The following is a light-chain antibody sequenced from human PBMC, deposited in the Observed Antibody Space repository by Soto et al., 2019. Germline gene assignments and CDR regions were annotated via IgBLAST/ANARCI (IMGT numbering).Light chain of an antibody. CDR3: LQHTRYPST. Sequence: DIQMTQSPPSLSASVGDRVTFTCRASQDIINALAWYQQKPGQAPKRLIYASSSLQSGVSSRFAGSGSGTDFTLTITRLQPEDFDTYYCLQHTRYPSTFVGGTKLEIK. V-gene: IGKV1-17*01. CDR1: QDIINA. CDR2: ASS. J-gene: IGKJ4*01.